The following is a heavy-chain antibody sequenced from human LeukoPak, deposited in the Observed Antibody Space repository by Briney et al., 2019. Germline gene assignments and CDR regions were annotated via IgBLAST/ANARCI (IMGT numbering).Heavy chain of an antibody. CDR1: GFTFDDYA. D-gene: IGHD3-3*01. Sequence: GGSLRLSCAASGFTFDDYAMHWVRQAPGKGLEWVSGISWNSGSIGYADSVKGRFTISRDNSKNTLYLQMNSLRAEDTAVYYCARDSPIGVVIIGYFDYWGQGTLVTVSS. J-gene: IGHJ4*02. CDR3: ARDSPIGVVIIGYFDY. V-gene: IGHV3-9*01. CDR2: ISWNSGSI.